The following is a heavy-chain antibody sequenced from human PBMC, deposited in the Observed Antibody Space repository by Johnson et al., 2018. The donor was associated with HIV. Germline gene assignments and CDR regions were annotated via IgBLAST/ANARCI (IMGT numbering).Heavy chain of an antibody. D-gene: IGHD2-15*01. CDR3: ARFDEGWTAFDI. CDR2: IKQDGSEK. Sequence: VQLVESGGGLVQPGGSLRLSCAVSGFTFSYYWMSWVRQAPGKGLEWVANIKQDGSEKYYVDSVKGRFTISRDSSKNTLYLQMSSLRAEDTAVYYCARFDEGWTAFDIWGQGTMVTVSS. CDR1: GFTFSYYW. J-gene: IGHJ3*02. V-gene: IGHV3-7*02.